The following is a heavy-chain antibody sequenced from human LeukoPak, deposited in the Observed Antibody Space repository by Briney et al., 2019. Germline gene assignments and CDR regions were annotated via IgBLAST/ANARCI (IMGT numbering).Heavy chain of an antibody. CDR3: AREILWFGESRGFDY. V-gene: IGHV3-33*01. J-gene: IGHJ4*02. CDR2: IRYDGSNK. Sequence: PGGSLRLSCAASGFTFSSYGMHWVRQAPGKGLEWVAVIRYDGSNKYYADSVKGRFTISRDNSKNTLYLQMNSLRAEDTAVYYCAREILWFGESRGFDYWGQGTLVTVSS. CDR1: GFTFSSYG. D-gene: IGHD3-10*01.